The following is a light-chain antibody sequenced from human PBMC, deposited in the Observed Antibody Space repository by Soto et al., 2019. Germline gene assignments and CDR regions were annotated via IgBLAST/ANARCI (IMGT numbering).Light chain of an antibody. V-gene: IGKV3-20*01. Sequence: EVVLTQAPGTLSLYPGERATLSCRASQSVTSSYLAWYQQKPGQAPRLLIYGASTRATGIPDRFSASGSGTDFTLTISRLEPEDFAVYYCQQHGSSPFTFGPGTKVDIK. CDR2: GAS. CDR3: QQHGSSPFT. CDR1: QSVTSSY. J-gene: IGKJ3*01.